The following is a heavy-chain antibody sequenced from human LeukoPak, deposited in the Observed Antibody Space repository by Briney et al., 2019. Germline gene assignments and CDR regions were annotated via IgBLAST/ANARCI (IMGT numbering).Heavy chain of an antibody. J-gene: IGHJ4*02. Sequence: GGSLRLSCAASGFTLNNYAMSWVRQAPGKGREWVSAISGRGDRTYDADSVKGRFTISRDNSKNTLYLQMNSLRVEDTAVYYCATHGQIWFGESFDYWGQGTLVTVSS. V-gene: IGHV3-23*01. D-gene: IGHD3-10*01. CDR2: ISGRGDRT. CDR3: ATHGQIWFGESFDY. CDR1: GFTLNNYA.